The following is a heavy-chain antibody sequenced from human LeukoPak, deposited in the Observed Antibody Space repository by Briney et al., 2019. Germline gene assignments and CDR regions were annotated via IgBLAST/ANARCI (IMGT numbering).Heavy chain of an antibody. V-gene: IGHV4-38-2*02. J-gene: IGHJ4*02. Sequence: PSETLSLTCTVSGYPISSGYYWGWIRQPPGSGLEWIVSIYHSGSTYYSPSLKSRVTISVNTSKNQFSLKLSSVTAADTAVYYCARVHNGWSYFDYWGQGTLVTVSS. CDR1: GYPISSGYY. CDR3: ARVHNGWSYFDY. D-gene: IGHD6-19*01. CDR2: IYHSGST.